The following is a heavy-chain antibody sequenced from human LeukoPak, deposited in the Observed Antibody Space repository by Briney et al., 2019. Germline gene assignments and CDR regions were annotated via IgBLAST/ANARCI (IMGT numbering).Heavy chain of an antibody. Sequence: PGGSLTLSCAASGXTFSNYAVSWVRQTPGKGLECVSVVTCSGGDTYYTGSVNGRFTISRDNSNNTLYLQMNSLRAEDTAVYYCARGTLEHCSGASCYPLDSWGQGTLVTVSS. CDR1: GXTFSNYA. V-gene: IGHV3-23*01. D-gene: IGHD2-15*01. J-gene: IGHJ5*01. CDR3: ARGTLEHCSGASCYPLDS. CDR2: VTCSGGDT.